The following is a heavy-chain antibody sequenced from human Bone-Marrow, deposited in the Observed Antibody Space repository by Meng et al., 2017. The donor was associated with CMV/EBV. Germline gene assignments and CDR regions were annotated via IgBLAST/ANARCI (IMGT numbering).Heavy chain of an antibody. Sequence: SEPLSLTCAASGGSISSSNWWSWVRQPPGKGLEWIGEIYHSGSTNYNPSLKSRVTISLDKSKNQFSLKLSSVSAADTAVYYCARDLRGSGWSVYGMDVWGQGTTVTVSS. CDR1: GGSISSSNW. V-gene: IGHV4-4*02. J-gene: IGHJ6*02. CDR2: IYHSGST. D-gene: IGHD6-19*01. CDR3: ARDLRGSGWSVYGMDV.